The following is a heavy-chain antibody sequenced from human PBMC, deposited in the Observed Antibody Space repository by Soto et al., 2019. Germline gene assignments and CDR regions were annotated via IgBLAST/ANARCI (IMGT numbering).Heavy chain of an antibody. D-gene: IGHD3-22*01. V-gene: IGHV3-23*01. CDR3: AKNGRSGYYAFDI. J-gene: IGHJ3*02. Sequence: GGSLRLSCAASGLTFSSYAMSWVRQAPGKGLEWVSVISGSGGTTYHADSVKGRFTISXXXXXXTXYXQXXXLRAXDTAVYYCAKNGRSGYYAFDIWGQGTMVTVSS. CDR1: GLTFSSYA. CDR2: ISGSGGTT.